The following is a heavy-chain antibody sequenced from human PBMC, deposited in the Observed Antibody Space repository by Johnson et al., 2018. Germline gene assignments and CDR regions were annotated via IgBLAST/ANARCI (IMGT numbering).Heavy chain of an antibody. V-gene: IGHV3-9*01. J-gene: IGHJ3*02. D-gene: IGHD2-8*01. CDR2: ISWNSGSI. CDR3: AKANGAYMYYRNRDAAFDI. CDR1: GFTFSSYA. Sequence: QLVQSGGGVVQPGRSLRLSCAASGFTFSSYAMHWVRQAPGKGLEWVSGISWNSGSIGYADSVKGRFSIYRDNDKNSLDLQMNSLRAEDTAWDYCAKANGAYMYYRNRDAAFDIWGQGTRVTVSS.